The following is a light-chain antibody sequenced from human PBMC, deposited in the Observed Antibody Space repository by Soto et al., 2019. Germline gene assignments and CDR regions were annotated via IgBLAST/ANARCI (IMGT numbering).Light chain of an antibody. Sequence: DIQMTQFPSSLSASVGDRVTLTCQASQGISNYLNWYQQKPGKAPKLLIYGTSGVHSGVPSRFSGSGSGTDCNLTTSSLKSEDFATYYCQQSYSSSWTFGQGTKVDIK. CDR3: QQSYSSSWT. CDR2: GTS. J-gene: IGKJ1*01. V-gene: IGKV1-39*01. CDR1: QGISNY.